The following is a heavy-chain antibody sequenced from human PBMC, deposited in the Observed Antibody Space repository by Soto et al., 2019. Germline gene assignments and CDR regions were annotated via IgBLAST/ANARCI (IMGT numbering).Heavy chain of an antibody. D-gene: IGHD2-15*01. CDR3: AGGQYYCDY. CDR1: GFPFSSYG. Sequence: QVQLVESGGGVVQPGRSLRLSCAASGFPFSSYGMHWVRQAPGKGLEWVAHISYDGSNKHYTDSVKGRFTISRDNSKNKLYLQMSRLRAEDTAVYYCAGGQYYCDYCGQGTRVSVSS. V-gene: IGHV3-30*03. J-gene: IGHJ4*02. CDR2: ISYDGSNK.